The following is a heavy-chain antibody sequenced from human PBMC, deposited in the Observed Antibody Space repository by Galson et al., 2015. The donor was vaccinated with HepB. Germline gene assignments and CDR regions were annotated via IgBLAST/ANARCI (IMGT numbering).Heavy chain of an antibody. J-gene: IGHJ2*01. CDR1: GGTFSSYA. Sequence: SVKVSCKASGGTFSSYAISWVRQAPGQGLEWMGRIIPILGIANYAQKFQGRVTITADKSTSTAYMELSSLRSEDTAVYYCARQEDIVVVPAATDDWYFDLWGRGTLVTVSS. CDR2: IIPILGIA. D-gene: IGHD2-2*01. CDR3: ARQEDIVVVPAATDDWYFDL. V-gene: IGHV1-69*04.